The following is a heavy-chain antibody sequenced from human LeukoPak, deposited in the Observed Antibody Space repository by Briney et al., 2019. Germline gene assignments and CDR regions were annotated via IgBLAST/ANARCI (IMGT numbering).Heavy chain of an antibody. D-gene: IGHD6-19*01. CDR1: GDSVSSNSAA. J-gene: IGHJ4*02. CDR3: ARDLGDGAVAGTRSPLDY. Sequence: SQTLSLTCALSGDSVSSNSAAWNWIRQSPSRGLEWLGRTYYRSKTYNDDAVSVKSRITINPDTSKNQFTLQLNSVTREDTAVYYCARDLGDGAVAGTRSPLDYWGQGTLVTVSS. V-gene: IGHV6-1*01. CDR2: TYYRSKTYN.